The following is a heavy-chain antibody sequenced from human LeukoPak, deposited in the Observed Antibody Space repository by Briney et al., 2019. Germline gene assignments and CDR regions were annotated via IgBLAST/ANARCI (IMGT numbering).Heavy chain of an antibody. CDR2: INHSGST. CDR1: GGSFSGYY. D-gene: IGHD2/OR15-2a*01. J-gene: IGHJ4*02. CDR3: ARGKNAVEYFDFDY. V-gene: IGHV4-34*01. Sequence: SETLSLTCAVYGGSFSGYYWSWIRQPPGKGLEWIGEINHSGSTNYNPSLKSRVTISVDTSKNQFSLKLSSVTAADTAVYYCARGKNAVEYFDFDYWGQGTLVTVSS.